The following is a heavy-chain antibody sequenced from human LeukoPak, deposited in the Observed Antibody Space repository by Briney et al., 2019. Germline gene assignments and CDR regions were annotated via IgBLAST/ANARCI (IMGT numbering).Heavy chain of an antibody. CDR2: IYYSGST. D-gene: IGHD2-2*01. J-gene: IGHJ5*02. Sequence: PSETLSLTCTVSGGSISSSSYYWGWIRQPPGKGLEWIGSIYYSGSTYYNPSLKSRVTISVDTSKNQFSLKLSSVTAADTAVYYCARGRFVVVPAAHNWFDPWGQGTLVTVSS. CDR1: GGSISSSSYY. V-gene: IGHV4-39*07. CDR3: ARGRFVVVPAAHNWFDP.